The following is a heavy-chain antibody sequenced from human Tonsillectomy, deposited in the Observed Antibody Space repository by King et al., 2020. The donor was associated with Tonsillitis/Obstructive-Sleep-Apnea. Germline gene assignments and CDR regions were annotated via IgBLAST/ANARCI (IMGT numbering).Heavy chain of an antibody. D-gene: IGHD2-2*01. V-gene: IGHV3-53*01. CDR1: GFTVSSNY. CDR3: ARWDIVVGGSFDI. Sequence: VQLVESGGGLIQPGGSLRLSCAASGFTVSSNYMSWVRQAPGKGLEWVSDIYSGGSTYYAASVKGRFTISRDNSKNTLYLQMTRLRAEDTAVYYCARWDIVVGGSFDIWGQGTMVTVSS. J-gene: IGHJ3*02. CDR2: IYSGGST.